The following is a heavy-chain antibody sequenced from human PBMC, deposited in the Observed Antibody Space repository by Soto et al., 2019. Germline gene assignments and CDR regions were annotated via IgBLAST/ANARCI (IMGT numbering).Heavy chain of an antibody. CDR1: GFTLSSYS. D-gene: IGHD6-19*01. CDR3: SRETGLRSSGWSYYFDF. J-gene: IGHJ4*02. CDR2: ISGSGGTI. V-gene: IGHV3-48*02. Sequence: EVQLVESGGGMVQPGGSLRVSCAASGFTLSSYSMHWVRQAPGKGLEWVSYISGSGGTIYYADSVKGRFTISRDNAKNSLSLPMKSPSDGDTAVYFCSRETGLRSSGWSYYFDFWGQGTRVTVSS.